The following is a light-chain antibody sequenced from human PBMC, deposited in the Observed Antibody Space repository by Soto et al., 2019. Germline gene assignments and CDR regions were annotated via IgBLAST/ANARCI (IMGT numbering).Light chain of an antibody. V-gene: IGKV3-20*01. CDR1: QSVSNYY. CDR2: GAS. CDR3: QQYGGSPGT. J-gene: IGKJ1*01. Sequence: EIVLTQSPGTLSLSPGERATLSCRASQSVSNYYLAWYQQKPGQAPRLLIYGASSRATGIPDRFSGSGCGTDFTLTISRLEPEDFAVYYCQQYGGSPGTFGQGTKVEI.